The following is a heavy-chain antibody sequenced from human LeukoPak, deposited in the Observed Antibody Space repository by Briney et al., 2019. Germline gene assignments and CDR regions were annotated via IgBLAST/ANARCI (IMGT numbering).Heavy chain of an antibody. V-gene: IGHV1-69*05. CDR1: GGTFSSYA. CDR3: ARHFWSGYYRDY. J-gene: IGHJ4*02. D-gene: IGHD3-3*02. CDR2: IIPIFGTA. Sequence: ASVKVSCKASGGTFSSYAISWVRQAPGQGLEWMGGIIPIFGTANYAQKFQGRVTIPTDESTSIAYMELSSLRSEDTAVYYCARHFWSGYYRDYWGQGTLVTVSS.